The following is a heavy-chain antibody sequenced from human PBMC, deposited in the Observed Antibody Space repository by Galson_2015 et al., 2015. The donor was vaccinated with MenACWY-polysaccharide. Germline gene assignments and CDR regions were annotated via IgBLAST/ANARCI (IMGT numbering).Heavy chain of an antibody. CDR2: IYFPGGA. CDR3: ARNAAYCLDY. CDR1: GGSISSSNW. V-gene: IGHV4-4*02. Sequence: TLSLTCAVSGGSISSSNWWSWVRQPPGKGLEWIGQIYFPGGADYNPSLKSRVSISVDKSQNQLSLTLSSVTAADTAVYYCARNAAYCLDYWGQGIVATISS. D-gene: IGHD2-21*01. J-gene: IGHJ4*02.